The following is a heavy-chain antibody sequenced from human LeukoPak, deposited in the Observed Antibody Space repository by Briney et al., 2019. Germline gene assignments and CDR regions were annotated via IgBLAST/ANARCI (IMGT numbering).Heavy chain of an antibody. J-gene: IGHJ4*02. Sequence: SVKESCKASGGTFSSYAMSWVRQAPGQGLEWMGGIIPIFGTANYAQKFQGRVTITADESTSTAYMELRSLRSEDTAVYYCARDLNPYCSSTSCRDWGFAYWGQEPLFTVSS. CDR1: GGTFSSYA. CDR3: ARDLNPYCSSTSCRDWGFAY. D-gene: IGHD2-2*01. CDR2: IIPIFGTA. V-gene: IGHV1-69*13.